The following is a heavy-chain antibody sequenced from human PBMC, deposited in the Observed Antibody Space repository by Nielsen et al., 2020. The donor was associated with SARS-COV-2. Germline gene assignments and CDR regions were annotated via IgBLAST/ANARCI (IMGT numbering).Heavy chain of an antibody. CDR3: AKDGVVRGDALDL. Sequence: GEPLKISCAASGFTFNIYAMAWVRRAPGRGLQWVTGVSASGGSTYYTDSVKGRFSISRDNSKNTLFLQMHSLRVEDTALYYCAKDGVVRGDALDLWGQGTMVTVPS. J-gene: IGHJ3*01. CDR1: GFTFNIYA. CDR2: VSASGGST. D-gene: IGHD3-10*01. V-gene: IGHV3-23*01.